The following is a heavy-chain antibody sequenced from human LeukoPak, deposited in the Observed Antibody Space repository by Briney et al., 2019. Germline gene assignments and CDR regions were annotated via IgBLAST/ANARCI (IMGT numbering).Heavy chain of an antibody. Sequence: ASVKVSCKASGYTFTGYYMHWVRQAPGQGLEWMGWINPNSGGTNYAQKFQGRVTMTRDTSMSTAYMELSRLRSDDTAVYYCARARYNYGSNWFDPWGQGTLVTVSS. D-gene: IGHD5-18*01. J-gene: IGHJ5*02. CDR2: INPNSGGT. V-gene: IGHV1-2*02. CDR1: GYTFTGYY. CDR3: ARARYNYGSNWFDP.